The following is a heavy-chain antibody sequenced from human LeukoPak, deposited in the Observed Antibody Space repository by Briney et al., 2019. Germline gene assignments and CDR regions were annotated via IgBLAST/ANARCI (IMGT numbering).Heavy chain of an antibody. CDR1: GYTFTIYG. CDR2: ISAYNGNT. J-gene: IGHJ4*02. V-gene: IGHV1-18*01. Sequence: GASVKVSCKASGYTFTIYGISWVRQAPGQGLEWMGWISAYNGNTNYAQKLQGRVTMTTDTSTSTAYMELRSLRSDDTAVYYCARDPRAIVVVTALYFDYWGQGTLVTVSS. CDR3: ARDPRAIVVVTALYFDY. D-gene: IGHD2-21*02.